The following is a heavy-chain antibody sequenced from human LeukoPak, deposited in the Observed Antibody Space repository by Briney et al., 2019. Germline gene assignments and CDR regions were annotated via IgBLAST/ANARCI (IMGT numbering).Heavy chain of an antibody. CDR2: ISSGGSYM. V-gene: IGHV3-21*03. D-gene: IGHD6-19*01. J-gene: IGHJ4*01. CDR1: GFTFSSCS. Sequence: PGGSLRLPCAASGFTFSSCSMNWVRQAPGKGLEWVSSISSGGSYMYYADSVKGRFIISRDNAKNSLYLQMNSLRAEDTAVNYCARDGGGWNFDYWGHGTLVTVSS. CDR3: ARDGGGWNFDY.